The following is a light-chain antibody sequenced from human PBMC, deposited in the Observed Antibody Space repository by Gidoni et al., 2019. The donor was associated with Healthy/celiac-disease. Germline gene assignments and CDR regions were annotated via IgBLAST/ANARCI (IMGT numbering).Light chain of an antibody. V-gene: IGKV3-15*01. CDR1: QSVSSN. J-gene: IGKJ1*01. CDR2: GAS. Sequence: IVMTQYPATLSASPGERATLPCRASQSVSSNLAWYQQKPGQAPRLLIYGASARATGIPARFSSSGSGTEFTLTISSLQSEDFAVYYCQQYNNWPLTFGQGTKVEI. CDR3: QQYNNWPLT.